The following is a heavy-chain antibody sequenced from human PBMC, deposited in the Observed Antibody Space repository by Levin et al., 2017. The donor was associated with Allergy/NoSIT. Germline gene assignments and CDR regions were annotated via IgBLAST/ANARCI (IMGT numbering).Heavy chain of an antibody. J-gene: IGHJ6*02. V-gene: IGHV3-53*01. CDR2: IYSGGTT. CDR1: GFTVSSNY. CDR3: ARGAYRGNNGAHGMDV. D-gene: IGHD4-23*01. Sequence: SCAASGFTVSSNYMNWVRQAPGKGLEWVSVIYSGGTTYSADSVKGRFTISRDNSKNTVYLQMNSLRAEDTAVYYCARGAYRGNNGAHGMDVWGQGTTVTVSS.